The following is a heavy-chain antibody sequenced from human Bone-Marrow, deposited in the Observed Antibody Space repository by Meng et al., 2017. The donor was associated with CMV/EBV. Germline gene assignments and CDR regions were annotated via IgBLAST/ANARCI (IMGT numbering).Heavy chain of an antibody. CDR1: GFTFSSYA. V-gene: IGHV3-30-3*01. D-gene: IGHD2-21*01. CDR3: ASTYCGGDCPGYYYNYGMDV. CDR2: ISYDGSNK. J-gene: IGHJ6*02. Sequence: GGSLRLSCAASGFTFSSYAMHWVRQAPGKGLEWVAVISYDGSNKYYADSVKGRFTISRDNSKNTLYLQMNSLRAEDTAVYYCASTYCGGDCPGYYYNYGMDVWGQGTTVTVSS.